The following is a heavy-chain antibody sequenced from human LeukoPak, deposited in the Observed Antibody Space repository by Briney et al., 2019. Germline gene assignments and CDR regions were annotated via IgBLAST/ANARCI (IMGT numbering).Heavy chain of an antibody. CDR3: ARDFGVGAQDGAFDI. D-gene: IGHD1-26*01. Sequence: PGRSLRLSCAASGFTFSSYGMHWVRQAPGKGLEWVAVIWYDGSNKYYADSVKGRFTISRDNSKNTLYLQMNSLRAEDTAVYYCARDFGVGAQDGAFDIWGQGTMVTVSS. V-gene: IGHV3-33*01. CDR2: IWYDGSNK. J-gene: IGHJ3*02. CDR1: GFTFSSYG.